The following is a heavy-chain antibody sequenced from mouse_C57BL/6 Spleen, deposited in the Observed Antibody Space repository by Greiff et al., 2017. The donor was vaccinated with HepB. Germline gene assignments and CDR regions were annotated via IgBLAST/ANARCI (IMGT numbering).Heavy chain of an antibody. V-gene: IGHV1-82*01. J-gene: IGHJ2*01. CDR1: GYAFSSSW. CDR3: ARNYDYGHFDY. CDR2: IYPGDGDT. Sequence: QVQLKESGPELVKPGASVKISCKASGYAFSSSWMNWVKQRPGKGLEWIGRIYPGDGDTNYNGKFKGKATLTADKSSSTAYMQLSSLTSEDSAVYFCARNYDYGHFDYWGQGTTLTVSS. D-gene: IGHD2-4*01.